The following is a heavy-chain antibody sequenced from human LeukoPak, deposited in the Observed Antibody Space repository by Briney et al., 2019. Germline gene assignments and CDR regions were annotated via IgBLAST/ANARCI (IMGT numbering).Heavy chain of an antibody. CDR1: GGSISSGGYY. Sequence: SETLSLTCTVSGGSISSGGYYWSWIRQPPGKGLEWIGYIYYSGSTNYNPSLKSRVTISVDTSKNQFSLKLGSVTAADTAVYYCARLARDYDILTGYHNWYFDLWGRGTLVTVSS. D-gene: IGHD3-9*01. CDR2: IYYSGST. CDR3: ARLARDYDILTGYHNWYFDL. J-gene: IGHJ2*01. V-gene: IGHV4-61*08.